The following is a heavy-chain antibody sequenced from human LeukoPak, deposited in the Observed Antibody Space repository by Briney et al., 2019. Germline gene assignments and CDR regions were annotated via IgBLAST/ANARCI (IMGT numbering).Heavy chain of an antibody. Sequence: SETLSLTCAVSGGSISSGGYSWSWIRQPPGKGLEWIGYIYHSGSTYYNPSLKSRVTISVDTSKNQFSLKLSSVTAADTAVYYCAGLLYCSSTSCYYYGMDVWGQGTTVTVSS. D-gene: IGHD2-2*01. CDR1: GGSISSGGYS. CDR2: IYHSGST. CDR3: AGLLYCSSTSCYYYGMDV. V-gene: IGHV4-30-2*01. J-gene: IGHJ6*02.